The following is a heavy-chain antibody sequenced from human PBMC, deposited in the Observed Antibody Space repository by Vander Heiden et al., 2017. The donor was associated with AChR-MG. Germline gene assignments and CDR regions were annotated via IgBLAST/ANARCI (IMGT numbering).Heavy chain of an antibody. CDR3: TTENGYY. CDR2: IKSKTEGGTT. J-gene: IGHJ4*02. D-gene: IGHD2-8*01. CDR1: GFTFSNAW. V-gene: IGHV3-15*01. Sequence: EVQLVESGGGLVKPGGSLRLSCAASGFTFSNAWMSWVRQAPGKGLEWVGRIKSKTEGGTTDYAAPVKGRFTISRDDSKNTLYLQMNSLKTEDTAVYYCTTENGYYWGQGTLVTVSS.